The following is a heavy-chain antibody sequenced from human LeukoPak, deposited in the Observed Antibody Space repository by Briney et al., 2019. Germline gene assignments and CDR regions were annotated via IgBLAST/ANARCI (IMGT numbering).Heavy chain of an antibody. CDR1: GGSISSGGYY. D-gene: IGHD6-19*01. V-gene: IGHV4-31*03. J-gene: IGHJ4*02. CDR3: ARGIGSGWYDVNFYFDY. CDR2: IYYSGST. Sequence: PSQTLSLTCTVSGGSISSGGYYWSWIRQHPGTGLEWIGYIYYSGSTYYNPSLKSRVTISVDTSKNQFSLKLSSVTAADTAVYYCARGIGSGWYDVNFYFDYWGQGTLVTVSS.